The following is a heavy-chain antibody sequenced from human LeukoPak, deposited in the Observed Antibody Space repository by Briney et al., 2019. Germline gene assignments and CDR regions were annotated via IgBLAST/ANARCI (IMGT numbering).Heavy chain of an antibody. CDR2: ISSSSSYI. D-gene: IGHD3-22*01. V-gene: IGHV3-21*01. CDR1: GFTFSSYS. Sequence: PGGSLRLSCAASGFTFSSYSMNWVRQAPGKGLEWVSSISSSSSYIYYADSVKGRFTISRDNAKNSLYLQMNSLRAEDTAVYYCARDKSPLVVVNDYGMDVWGQGTTVTVSS. J-gene: IGHJ6*02. CDR3: ARDKSPLVVVNDYGMDV.